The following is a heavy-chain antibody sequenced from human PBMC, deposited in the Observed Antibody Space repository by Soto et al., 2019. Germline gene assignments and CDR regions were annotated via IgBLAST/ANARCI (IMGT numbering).Heavy chain of an antibody. CDR2: IYHMGGT. Sequence: PSETLSLTCTVSGASLNSDYWSWIRQSPGKGLEWIGYIYHMGGTDYNPSIKSRVTISIDKSKNQFSLNLRSVTAADKAVYFCARFTYASGFHWFEPWGKRTQVPVS. CDR3: ARFTYASGFHWFEP. D-gene: IGHD5-12*01. V-gene: IGHV4-59*03. CDR1: GASLNSDY. J-gene: IGHJ5*02.